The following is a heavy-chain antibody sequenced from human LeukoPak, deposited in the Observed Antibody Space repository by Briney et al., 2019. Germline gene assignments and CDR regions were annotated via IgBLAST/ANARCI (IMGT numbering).Heavy chain of an antibody. J-gene: IGHJ4*02. V-gene: IGHV1-69*05. CDR2: IIPIFGTA. CDR3: ARDSGGPYYYDSSGYYPQPRRYYFDY. Sequence: SVKVSCKASGGTFSSYAISGVRQAPGQGLEWMGEIIPIFGTANYAQKFQGRVTNTTDESTSTAYMELSSLRSEDTAVYYCARDSGGPYYYDSSGYYPQPRRYYFDYWGQGTLVTVSS. CDR1: GGTFSSYA. D-gene: IGHD3-22*01.